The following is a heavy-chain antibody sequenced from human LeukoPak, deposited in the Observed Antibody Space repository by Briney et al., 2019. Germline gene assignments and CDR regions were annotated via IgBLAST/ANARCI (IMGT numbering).Heavy chain of an antibody. CDR2: INPSDSYT. CDR1: GYTFSNNW. J-gene: IGHJ5*02. V-gene: IGHV5-10-1*01. CDR3: ARGLGWLVP. Sequence: GESLKISCQGSGYTFSNNWITWVRQMPGKGLEWMGKINPSDSYTDYNPPFQGHVTISADKSISTAYLQWSSLKASDTAIYYCARGLGWLVPWGQGTLVTVSS.